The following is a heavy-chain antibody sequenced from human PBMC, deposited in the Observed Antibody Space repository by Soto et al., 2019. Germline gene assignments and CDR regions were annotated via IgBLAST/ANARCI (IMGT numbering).Heavy chain of an antibody. CDR1: GGSISGYY. V-gene: IGHV4-59*01. Sequence: SETLSLTCTVSGGSISGYYWSWIRQPPGKGLEWIGYMYKTGSTVYNPPFKSQVTISVDTSKNQFSLKLNSVTAADTAVYYCARDLWGYCGTDCYPLDVWGQGTTVTVSS. D-gene: IGHD2-21*02. CDR2: MYKTGST. CDR3: ARDLWGYCGTDCYPLDV. J-gene: IGHJ6*02.